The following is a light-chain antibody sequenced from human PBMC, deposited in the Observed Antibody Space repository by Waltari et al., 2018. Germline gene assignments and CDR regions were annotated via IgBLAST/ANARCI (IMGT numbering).Light chain of an antibody. J-gene: IGKJ1*01. CDR1: QNIRRY. CDR2: ATS. CDR3: QQSYSSPPT. V-gene: IGKV1-39*01. Sequence: DIQMTQSPSSLSASIGDRVPITCRPSQNIRRYLTWYQHEPGKAPKLLIHATSNWQSGGPARFSGRGSGTEFTLTISTLQPEDFAVYYCQQSYSSPPTFGRGTKVEIK.